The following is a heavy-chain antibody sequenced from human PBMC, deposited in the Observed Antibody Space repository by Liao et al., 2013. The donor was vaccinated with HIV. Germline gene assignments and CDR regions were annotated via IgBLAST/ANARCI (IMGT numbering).Heavy chain of an antibody. CDR1: GGSISSYY. CDR3: ARGCATTVITPVDH. V-gene: IGHV4-59*12. D-gene: IGHD4-23*01. Sequence: QVQLQESGPGLVKPSKTLSLTCTVSGGSISSYYWSWIRQPPGKGLEWIGYIYYSGSTNYNPSLKSRVTMSIDTSKDQFSLKLTSVTAADTAIYYCARGCATTVITPVDHWGRGTLVSVSS. CDR2: IYYSGST. J-gene: IGHJ4*01.